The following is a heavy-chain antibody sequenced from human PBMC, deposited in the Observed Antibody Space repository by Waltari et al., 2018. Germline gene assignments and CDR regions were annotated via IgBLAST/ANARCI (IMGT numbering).Heavy chain of an antibody. CDR1: GCTVSSYW. J-gene: IGHJ4*02. V-gene: IGHV3-7*01. CDR2: IKQDGSEK. Sequence: EVQLVESGGGLVQPGGSLRLSCAACGCTVSSYWMSWVRQAPGKGLEWVGNIKQDGSEKYYVDSVKGRFTISRDNAKNSLYLQMNSLRAEDTAVYYCAREGIVGATKPYYFDYWGQGTLVTVSS. D-gene: IGHD1-26*01. CDR3: AREGIVGATKPYYFDY.